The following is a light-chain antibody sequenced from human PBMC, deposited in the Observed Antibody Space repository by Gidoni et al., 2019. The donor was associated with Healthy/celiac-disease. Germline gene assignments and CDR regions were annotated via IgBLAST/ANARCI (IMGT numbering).Light chain of an antibody. CDR2: DNN. J-gene: IGLJ1*01. CDR3: GTWDSSLNEV. V-gene: IGLV1-51*01. CDR1: ISTIGNNY. Sequence: QSLLPQPPSVSAAPGQKVTISCSGSISTIGNNYVSWYQQLPGTAPKPPIYDNNKRPSGIPDRFSGSKSGTSATLGITGLQTGDEADYYCGTWDSSLNEVFGTGTKVTVL.